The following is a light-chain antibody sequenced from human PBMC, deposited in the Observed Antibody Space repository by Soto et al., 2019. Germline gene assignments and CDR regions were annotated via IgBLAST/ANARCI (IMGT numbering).Light chain of an antibody. V-gene: IGKV1-9*01. CDR1: QGISNS. Sequence: EIQLTQSPSFLSASVGDRVTITCRASQGISNSLGWYQQKPGKAPKLLMFAASTLQSGVPSRFSGSGSGTEFTLTISSLQPEDFASYYCQQLYSYPTFGQGTRLEIK. CDR2: AAS. J-gene: IGKJ5*01. CDR3: QQLYSYPT.